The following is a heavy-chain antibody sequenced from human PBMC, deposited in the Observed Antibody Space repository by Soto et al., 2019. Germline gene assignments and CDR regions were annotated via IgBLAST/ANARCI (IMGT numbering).Heavy chain of an antibody. Sequence: PGGSLRLSCAASGFTFSSYGMHWVRQAPGKGLEWVAVISYDGSNKYYADSVKGRFTISRDNSKNTLYLQMNSLRAEDTAVYYCAKDLVRRITMIVVDHTPYGMDVWGQGTTVTVSS. CDR3: AKDLVRRITMIVVDHTPYGMDV. CDR1: GFTFSSYG. J-gene: IGHJ6*02. D-gene: IGHD3-22*01. CDR2: ISYDGSNK. V-gene: IGHV3-30*18.